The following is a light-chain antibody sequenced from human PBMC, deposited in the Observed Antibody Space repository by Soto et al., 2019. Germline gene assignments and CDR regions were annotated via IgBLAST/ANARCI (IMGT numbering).Light chain of an antibody. CDR1: QSVSSY. Sequence: EIVLTQSPATLSMSPGDRATLSCRASQSVSSYLAWYQQKPGQAPRLLIYDASNRATGIPARFSGSGSGTDFTLTISSLEPEDFAVYYCQQRDNWLTFGGGTKVEIK. J-gene: IGKJ4*01. CDR3: QQRDNWLT. V-gene: IGKV3-11*01. CDR2: DAS.